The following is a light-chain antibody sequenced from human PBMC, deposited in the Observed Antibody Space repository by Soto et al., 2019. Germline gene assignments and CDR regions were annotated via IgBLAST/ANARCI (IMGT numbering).Light chain of an antibody. V-gene: IGLV1-40*01. CDR3: HSYDSTVSGSYV. J-gene: IGLJ1*01. CDR1: SSDIVAGYE. CDR2: GNN. Sequence: QSVLTQPLSVSGAPGQRVTYSSTGSSSDIVAGYEVHWYQQLPGKAAKLLIYGNNIRPSGVPDRFSGSKSGTSASLAMTGLQAQDESDYYCHSYDSTVSGSYVFGTGTKVTVL.